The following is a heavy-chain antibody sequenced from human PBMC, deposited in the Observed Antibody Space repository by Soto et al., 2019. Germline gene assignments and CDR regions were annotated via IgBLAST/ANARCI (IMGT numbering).Heavy chain of an antibody. V-gene: IGHV4-59*01. CDR1: GGSISSYY. Sequence: PSETLSLTCSVSGGSISSYYWSWIRQPPGKGLEWIGYIYYSGSTNYNPSLKSRVTISVDTSKNQFSLKLSSVTAADTAVYYCARVLTIFGTADAFDIWGQGTMVTVSS. D-gene: IGHD3-3*01. J-gene: IGHJ3*02. CDR2: IYYSGST. CDR3: ARVLTIFGTADAFDI.